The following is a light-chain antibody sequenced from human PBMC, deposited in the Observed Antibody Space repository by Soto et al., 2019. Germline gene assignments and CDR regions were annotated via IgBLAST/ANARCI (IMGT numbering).Light chain of an antibody. CDR3: QQYNNWPPFT. CDR2: GAS. Sequence: EIVMTQSPATLSVSPGERGTLSCRASQSVSINLAWYQQKPGKAPRLLIYGASTRATGIPARFSGSGSGTEFTLNISSLQSEDFALYYCQQYNNWPPFTFGPGTKVEIK. CDR1: QSVSIN. J-gene: IGKJ3*01. V-gene: IGKV3-15*01.